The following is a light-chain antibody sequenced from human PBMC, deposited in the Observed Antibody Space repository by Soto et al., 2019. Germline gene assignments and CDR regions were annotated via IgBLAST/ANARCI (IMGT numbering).Light chain of an antibody. CDR1: QSISSW. CDR2: DAS. Sequence: DIQMTQSPSTLSASVGDSVTITCRASQSISSWLAWYQQKPGKAPKLLIYDASSLESGVPSRFSGSGSGTEFTLTISSLQTDDFATYDCQQYNSYSRTLGQGTKVEIK. V-gene: IGKV1-5*01. J-gene: IGKJ1*01. CDR3: QQYNSYSRT.